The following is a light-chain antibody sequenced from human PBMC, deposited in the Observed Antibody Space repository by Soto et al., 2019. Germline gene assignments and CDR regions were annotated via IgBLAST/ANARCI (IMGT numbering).Light chain of an antibody. CDR1: VSDVGGYDS. V-gene: IGLV2-14*03. CDR3: CSYTTSTTYV. J-gene: IGLJ1*01. CDR2: GVN. Sequence: QSVLTQPASVSGSPGQSITISCTGTVSDVGGYDSVSWYQQHPGRAPKLIIYGVNNRPSGVSNRFSASKSADTASLTISGLQAEDEANYYFCSYTTSTTYVFGTGTKVTVL.